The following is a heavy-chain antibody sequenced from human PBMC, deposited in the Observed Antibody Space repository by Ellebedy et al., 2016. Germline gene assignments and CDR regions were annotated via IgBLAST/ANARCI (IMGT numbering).Heavy chain of an antibody. CDR2: ISSGSSNI. V-gene: IGHV3-48*04. Sequence: GESLKISCAASGFTFSSYSMNWVRQAPGKGLEWVSYISSGSSNINYADSVKGRFTISRDNAKNSLYLQMNSLRADDTAVYYCASFYGGIVFDYWGQGTLVTVSS. CDR3: ASFYGGIVFDY. J-gene: IGHJ4*02. CDR1: GFTFSSYS. D-gene: IGHD4-23*01.